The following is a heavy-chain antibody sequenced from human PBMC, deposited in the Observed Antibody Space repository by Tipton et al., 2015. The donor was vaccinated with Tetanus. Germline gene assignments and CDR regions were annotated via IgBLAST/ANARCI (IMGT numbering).Heavy chain of an antibody. CDR3: ASGSALDY. Sequence: SLRLSCAASGFTVSSNFMTWVRQAPGEGLEWVSIIYSGGTTYYADSVKGRFTISRDNSRNTLYLQMSSLRAEDTAVYYCASGSALDYWGQGTVVTVSS. V-gene: IGHV3-53*01. CDR1: GFTVSSNF. J-gene: IGHJ4*02. CDR2: IYSGGTT. D-gene: IGHD6-25*01.